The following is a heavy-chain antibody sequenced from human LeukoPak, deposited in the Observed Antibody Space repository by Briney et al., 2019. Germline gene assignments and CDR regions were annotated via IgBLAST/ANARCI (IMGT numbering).Heavy chain of an antibody. CDR3: VRDRNYYEALQRSY. Sequence: GGSLRLSCAASGFTFSTFAMSWVRQDPGRGLEWVSSITGAGDTTLYPESVKGRFTISRDNSKNTLYLQMNSLRVEDTALYFCVRDRNYYEALQRSYWGQGTLVTVSS. D-gene: IGHD3-3*01. CDR2: ITGAGDTT. CDR1: GFTFSTFA. J-gene: IGHJ4*02. V-gene: IGHV3-23*01.